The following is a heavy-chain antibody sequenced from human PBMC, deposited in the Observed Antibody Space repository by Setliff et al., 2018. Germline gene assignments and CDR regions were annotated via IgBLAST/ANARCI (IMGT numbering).Heavy chain of an antibody. Sequence: ASVKVSCKASGYTFRSYAMNWVRQAPGQGLEWMGWINTNTGNPTYAQGFTGRFVFSLDTSVSTAYLQINSLEAEDTAVYYCARGSGTYASSSRVFHYWGQGTLVTVSS. CDR1: GYTFRSYA. CDR2: INTNTGNP. J-gene: IGHJ4*02. CDR3: ARGSGTYASSSRVFHY. V-gene: IGHV7-4-1*02. D-gene: IGHD6-6*01.